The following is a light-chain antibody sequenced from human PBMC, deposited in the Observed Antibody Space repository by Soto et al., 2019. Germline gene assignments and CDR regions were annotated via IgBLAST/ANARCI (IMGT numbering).Light chain of an antibody. CDR2: DAS. V-gene: IGKV3-15*01. Sequence: EIMMTQSPATVSVSPGERATLSCRASQSIRTNVAWYQQKPGQALRLLIYDASTRATGLSSRVSGSGSGTEFTLNISSLQSEDVAIYYCEQYNDWLALTFGGGTRLEI. CDR1: QSIRTN. CDR3: EQYNDWLALT. J-gene: IGKJ4*01.